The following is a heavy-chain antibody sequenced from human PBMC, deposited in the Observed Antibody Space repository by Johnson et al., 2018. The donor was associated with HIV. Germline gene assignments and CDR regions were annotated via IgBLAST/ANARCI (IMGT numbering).Heavy chain of an antibody. Sequence: QVQLVESGGGVVQPGRSLRVSCAASGFTFNNYAMHWVRQAPGKGLEWVALISYDGSNKFYADSVKGRFTISRDNSKNTLYLQMNSLRVEETAVYFCTRGEWERFDVAFDIWGQGTMVTVSS. CDR1: GFTFNNYA. CDR2: ISYDGSNK. D-gene: IGHD1-26*01. CDR3: TRGEWERFDVAFDI. V-gene: IGHV3-30-3*01. J-gene: IGHJ3*02.